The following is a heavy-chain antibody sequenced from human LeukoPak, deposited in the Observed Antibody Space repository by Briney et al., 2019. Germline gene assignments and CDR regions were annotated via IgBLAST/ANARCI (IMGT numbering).Heavy chain of an antibody. J-gene: IGHJ3*02. CDR2: ISSSSSYI. D-gene: IGHD3-22*01. Sequence: GGSLRLSCAASGFTFSSYSMNWVRQAPGKGLEWVSSISSSSSYIYYADSVKGRFTISRDNAKNSLYLQMNSLRAEDTAVYYCAIYPYYYDSSGYRDAFDIWGQGTMVTVSS. CDR3: AIYPYYYDSSGYRDAFDI. V-gene: IGHV3-21*01. CDR1: GFTFSSYS.